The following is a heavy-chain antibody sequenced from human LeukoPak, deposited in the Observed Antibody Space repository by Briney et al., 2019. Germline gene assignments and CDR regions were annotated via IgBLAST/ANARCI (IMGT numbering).Heavy chain of an antibody. CDR2: ISYDGSNK. Sequence: GRSLRLSCAASGFTFSSYGMHWVRQAPGKGLEWVAVISYDGSNKYYADSVKGRFTISRDNSKNTLYLQMNSLRAEDTAVYYCASDAATVTTTSMYYFDYWGQGTLVTVSS. D-gene: IGHD4-17*01. CDR3: ASDAATVTTTSMYYFDY. V-gene: IGHV3-30*03. J-gene: IGHJ4*02. CDR1: GFTFSSYG.